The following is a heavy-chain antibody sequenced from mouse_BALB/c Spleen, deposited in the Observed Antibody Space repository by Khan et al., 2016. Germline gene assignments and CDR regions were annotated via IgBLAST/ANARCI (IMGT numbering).Heavy chain of an antibody. D-gene: IGHD1-1*01. J-gene: IGHJ4*01. CDR3: AGLVSVGGTIMDY. CDR2: ILPGSGST. CDR1: GYTFSSYW. V-gene: IGHV1-9*01. Sequence: QVQLKQSGAELMKPGASVKISCKATGYTFSSYWIEWVKQRPGHGLEWIGEILPGSGSTNYNEKFKGKATFTADTYSNTAYMQLSSLTSEDYAVYYCAGLVSVGGTIMDYWGQGTSVTVSS.